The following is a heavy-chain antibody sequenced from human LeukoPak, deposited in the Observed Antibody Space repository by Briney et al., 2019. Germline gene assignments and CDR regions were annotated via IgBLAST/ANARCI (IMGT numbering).Heavy chain of an antibody. J-gene: IGHJ3*02. Sequence: PSETLSLTCTVSGGSISSYYWSWIRQPPGKGLEWIGYIYYSGSTNYHPSLKSRVTISVDTSKNQFSLKLSSVTAADTAVYYCARDFFYYDSSAPSTHDAFDIWGQGTMVTVSS. D-gene: IGHD3-22*01. CDR1: GGSISSYY. CDR3: ARDFFYYDSSAPSTHDAFDI. V-gene: IGHV4-59*01. CDR2: IYYSGST.